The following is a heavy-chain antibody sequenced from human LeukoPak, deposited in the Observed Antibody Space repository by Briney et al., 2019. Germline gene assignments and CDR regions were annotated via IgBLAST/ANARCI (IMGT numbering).Heavy chain of an antibody. CDR2: IDPSDSYT. CDR1: GYGFTSYW. D-gene: IGHD6-19*01. V-gene: IGHV5-10-1*01. Sequence: GEAVRSSSKGSGYGFTSYWISWGRPVTGKGRGWRGRIDPSDSYTNYSPSFQGHVTISADKSISTAYLQWSSLKASDTAMYYCARGEQWLEFDYWGQGTLVTVSS. J-gene: IGHJ4*02. CDR3: ARGEQWLEFDY.